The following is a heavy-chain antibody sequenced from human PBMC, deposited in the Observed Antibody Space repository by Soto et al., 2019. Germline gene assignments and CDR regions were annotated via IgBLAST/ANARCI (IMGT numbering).Heavy chain of an antibody. V-gene: IGHV1-69*13. CDR3: ARPYYYDSSGYYASTGFDY. Sequence: SVKVSCKASGGTFSSYAISWVRQAPGQGLDWMGGIIPIFGTANYAQKFQGRVTITADESTSTAYMELSSLRSEDTAVYYCARPYYYDSSGYYASTGFDYWGQGTLVTVSS. CDR1: GGTFSSYA. D-gene: IGHD3-22*01. J-gene: IGHJ4*02. CDR2: IIPIFGTA.